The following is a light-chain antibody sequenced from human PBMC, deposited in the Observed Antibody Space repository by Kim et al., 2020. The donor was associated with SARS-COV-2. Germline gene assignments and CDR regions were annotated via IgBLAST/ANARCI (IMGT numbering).Light chain of an antibody. CDR2: GKN. Sequence: SSELTQDPAVSVALGQTVRITCQGDSLRSYYASWYQQQPGQAPVLVIYGKNTRPSGIPDRFSGSSSGNTASLTITGARAEDEADYYCNSRDSTSNHVVCG. CDR1: SLRSYY. CDR3: NSRDSTSNHVV. J-gene: IGLJ2*01. V-gene: IGLV3-19*01.